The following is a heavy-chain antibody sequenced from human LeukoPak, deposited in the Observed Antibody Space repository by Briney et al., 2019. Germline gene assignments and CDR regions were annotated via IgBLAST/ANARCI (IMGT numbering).Heavy chain of an antibody. J-gene: IGHJ4*02. CDR1: GFTFSSYW. CDR2: IKRDGSDK. D-gene: IGHD6-13*01. CDR3: ARDSDDRSWNGLFDY. Sequence: GGSLRLSCAASGFTFSSYWMSWVRQAPGKGLEWVANIKRDGSDKYYVGSVEGRFTISRDNDKNSLYLQMSSLRAEDTAVYYCARDSDDRSWNGLFDYWGQGTLVTVSS. V-gene: IGHV3-7*01.